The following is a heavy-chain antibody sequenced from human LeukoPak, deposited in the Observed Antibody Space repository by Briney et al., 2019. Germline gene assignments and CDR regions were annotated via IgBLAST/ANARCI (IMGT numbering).Heavy chain of an antibody. J-gene: IGHJ1*01. CDR3: ARGEYCSSASCYEYFQH. D-gene: IGHD2-2*01. Sequence: GGSLRLSCAASGFTFSDYYMTWIRQVPGKGLEWISYISSSGSTIYYADSVKGRFTISRDNAKNSLYLQMNSLRAEDTAVYYCARGEYCSSASCYEYFQHWGQGTLVTVSS. V-gene: IGHV3-11*04. CDR1: GFTFSDYY. CDR2: ISSSGSTI.